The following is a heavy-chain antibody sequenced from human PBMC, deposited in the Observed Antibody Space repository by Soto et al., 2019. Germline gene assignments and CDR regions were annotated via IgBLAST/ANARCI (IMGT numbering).Heavy chain of an antibody. J-gene: IGHJ1*01. CDR3: ARGTQAAAGLAEYFQH. CDR1: GGSFSGYY. CDR2: INHSGST. Sequence: SETLSLTCAVYGGSFSGYYWSWIRQPPGKGLEWIGEINHSGSTNYNPSLKSRVTISVDTSKNQFSLKLSSVTAADTAVYYCARGTQAAAGLAEYFQHWGQGTLVTVSS. D-gene: IGHD6-13*01. V-gene: IGHV4-34*01.